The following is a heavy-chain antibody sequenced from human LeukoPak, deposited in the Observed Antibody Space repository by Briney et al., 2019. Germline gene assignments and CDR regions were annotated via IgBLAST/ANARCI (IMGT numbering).Heavy chain of an antibody. CDR3: ARGDYDSSGYYGLDY. Sequence: SETPSLTCAVYGGSFSGYYWSWIRQPPGKGPEWIGEINHSGSTNYNPSLKSRVTISVDTSKNQFSLKLSSVTAADTAVYYCARGDYDSSGYYGLDYWGQGTLVTVSS. CDR1: GGSFSGYY. D-gene: IGHD3-22*01. V-gene: IGHV4-34*01. J-gene: IGHJ4*02. CDR2: INHSGST.